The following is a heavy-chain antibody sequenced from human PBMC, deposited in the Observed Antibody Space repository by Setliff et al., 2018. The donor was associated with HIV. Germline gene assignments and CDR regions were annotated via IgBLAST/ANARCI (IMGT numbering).Heavy chain of an antibody. J-gene: IGHJ3*02. CDR2: PYSGGST. CDR3: ARRYSSSGYAYDI. Sequence: SETLSLTCTVSGGSVSTSSYYWGWIRQPPGKGLEWIGSPYSGGSTSYSPSLKSRVTMSVDTSKNQFSLKLTSVTAADTAVYTCARRYSSSGYAYDIWGQGTMVTVSS. CDR1: GGSVSTSSYY. V-gene: IGHV4-39*01. D-gene: IGHD6-13*01.